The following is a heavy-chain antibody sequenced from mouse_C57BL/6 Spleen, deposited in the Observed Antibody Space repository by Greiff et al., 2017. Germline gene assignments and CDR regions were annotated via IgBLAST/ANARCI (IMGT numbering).Heavy chain of an antibody. CDR3: ARRIYYYGSSYAMDY. CDR2: ISSGSSTI. V-gene: IGHV5-17*01. CDR1: GFTFSDYG. Sequence: EVKLMESGGGLVKPGGSLKLSCAASGFTFSDYGMHWVRQAPEKGLEWVAYISSGSSTIYYADTVKGRFTISRDNAKNTLFLQMTSLRSEDTAMYYCARRIYYYGSSYAMDYWGQGTSVTVAS. J-gene: IGHJ4*01. D-gene: IGHD1-1*01.